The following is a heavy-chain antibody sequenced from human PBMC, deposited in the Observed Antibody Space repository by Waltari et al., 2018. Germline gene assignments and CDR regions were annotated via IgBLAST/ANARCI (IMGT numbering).Heavy chain of an antibody. D-gene: IGHD3-22*01. CDR2: ISSSSSYI. J-gene: IGHJ4*02. V-gene: IGHV3-21*01. CDR1: GFTFSSYS. CDR3: ARGDYYDSSGYYYPSPPNY. Sequence: EVQLVESGGGLVKPGGSLRLSCAASGFTFSSYSMNWVRQAPGKGLEWVSSISSSSSYIYYADSVKGRFTISRDNAKNSLYLQMNSLRAEDTAVYYCARGDYYDSSGYYYPSPPNYWGQGTLVTVSS.